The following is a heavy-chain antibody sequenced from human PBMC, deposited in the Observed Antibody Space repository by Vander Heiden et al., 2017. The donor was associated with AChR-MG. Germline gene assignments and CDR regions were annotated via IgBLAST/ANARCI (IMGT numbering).Heavy chain of an antibody. CDR1: GGTFSSYA. V-gene: IGHV1-69*01. D-gene: IGHD6-6*01. Sequence: VQSQVQLVQSGAEVKVSCKASGGTFSSYAISWVRQAPGQGLECMGGIIPIFGTANYAQKFQGRVTITADESTSTAYMELSSLRSEDTAVYYCARGEAAPHLLYWGQGTLVTVSS. J-gene: IGHJ4*02. CDR3: ARGEAAPHLLY. CDR2: IIPIFGTA.